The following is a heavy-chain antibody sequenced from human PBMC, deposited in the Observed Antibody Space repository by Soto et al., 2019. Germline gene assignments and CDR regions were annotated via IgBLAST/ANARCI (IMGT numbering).Heavy chain of an antibody. V-gene: IGHV1-69*02. CDR2: IIPILGIT. CDR1: GGTFSSYT. D-gene: IGHD2-21*01. Sequence: SVKVSCKASGGTFSSYTISWVRQAPGQGLEWMGRIIPILGITNYAQKFQGRVTITADKSTSTAYMELSSLRSEDTAVYYCERPKPQRGSGFLFDYLGQGTLVTVSS. CDR3: ERPKPQRGSGFLFDY. J-gene: IGHJ4*02.